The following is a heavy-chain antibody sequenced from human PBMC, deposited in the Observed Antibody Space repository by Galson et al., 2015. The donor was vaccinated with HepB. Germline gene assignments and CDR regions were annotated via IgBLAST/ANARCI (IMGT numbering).Heavy chain of an antibody. CDR3: AKIGEPDY. J-gene: IGHJ4*02. Sequence: SLRLSCAASGITFSSYGMNWVRQAPGKGLEWVSYISSRSGTIYYADSVRGRFTISRDNAKNSLYLQMNSLRDEDTAVYYCAKIGEPDYWGQGTLVTVSS. CDR1: GITFSSYG. V-gene: IGHV3-48*02. CDR2: ISSRSGTI.